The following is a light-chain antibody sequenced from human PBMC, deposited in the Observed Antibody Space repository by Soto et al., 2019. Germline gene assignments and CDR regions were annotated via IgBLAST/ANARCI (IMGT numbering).Light chain of an antibody. Sequence: DIQMTQSPSAMSASVGDRVTITCRASQGIHKYLAWFQQKPGKVPKRLIYGASNLQSGVPSRFSGSGSGTEFTLTISSLQPEDFATYYCLQRNFHPPTFGQGTRLEIK. CDR2: GAS. V-gene: IGKV1-17*03. J-gene: IGKJ5*01. CDR1: QGIHKY. CDR3: LQRNFHPPT.